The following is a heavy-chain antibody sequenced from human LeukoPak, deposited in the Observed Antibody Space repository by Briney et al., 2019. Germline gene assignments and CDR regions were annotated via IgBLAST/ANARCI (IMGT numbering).Heavy chain of an antibody. CDR1: GYTFTSYD. CDR3: AAYYDILTDASDI. V-gene: IGHV1-8*01. Sequence: GASVKVSCKASGYTFTSYDINWVRQATGQGLEWMGWMNPNSGNTGYAQKFQGRVTMTRNTSISTAYMELSSLRSEDTAVYYCAAYYDILTDASDIWGQRTMVTVSS. CDR2: MNPNSGNT. J-gene: IGHJ3*02. D-gene: IGHD3-9*01.